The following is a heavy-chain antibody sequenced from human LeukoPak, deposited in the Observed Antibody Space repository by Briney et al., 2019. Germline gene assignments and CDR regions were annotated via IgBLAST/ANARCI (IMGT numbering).Heavy chain of an antibody. CDR1: TFTFSSYS. CDR2: ITRSGSDI. Sequence: PGGSLRLSCAASTFTFSSYSMTWVRQAPGKGLEWVSYITRSGSDIYYADSVKGRFTISRDNAKNSLYLQMNSLRVEDTAVYYCARVPAAYFYYMDVWGKGTTVTVSS. V-gene: IGHV3-48*01. J-gene: IGHJ6*03. CDR3: ARVPAAYFYYMDV.